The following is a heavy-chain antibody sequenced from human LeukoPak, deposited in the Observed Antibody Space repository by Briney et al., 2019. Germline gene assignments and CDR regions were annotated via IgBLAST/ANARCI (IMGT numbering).Heavy chain of an antibody. CDR1: GYTFTVYY. CDR3: ATVADNWFDH. Sequence: SVTVSCKASGYTFTVYYMHWVRQAPGQGLEWMGGIIPIFGTANYAQKFQGRVTITADESTSTAYMELSSLRSEDTAVYYCATVADNWFDHWGQGTLVTVSS. CDR2: IIPIFGTA. J-gene: IGHJ5*02. D-gene: IGHD6-19*01. V-gene: IGHV1-69*13.